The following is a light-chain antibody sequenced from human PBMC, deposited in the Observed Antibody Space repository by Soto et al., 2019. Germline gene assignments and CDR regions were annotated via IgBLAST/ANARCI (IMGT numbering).Light chain of an antibody. J-gene: IGKJ4*01. CDR3: MQGTQFPLS. CDR2: QIS. Sequence: DIVMTQTPLSLPVTLGQPASISCRSSQRLVHSDGNTYLSWLQQRPGQPPRLLIYQISVRFSGVPDRFSGRGAGADFTLQISSVEAEDVGIYYCMQGTQFPLSFGGGTKVEIK. V-gene: IGKV2-24*01. CDR1: QRLVHSDGNTY.